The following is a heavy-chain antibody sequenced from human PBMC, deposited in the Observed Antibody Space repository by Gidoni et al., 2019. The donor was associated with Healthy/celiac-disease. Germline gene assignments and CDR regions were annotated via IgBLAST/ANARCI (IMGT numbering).Heavy chain of an antibody. CDR3: AAAGYTAMADGMDV. CDR1: GFTFTSSA. J-gene: IGHJ6*02. D-gene: IGHD5-18*01. CDR2: IVVGSGNT. Sequence: MQLVQSGPEVKKPGTSVKVSCKASGFTFTSSAVQWVRQARGQRLEWIGWIVVGSGNTNYAQKFQERVTITRDMSTSTAYMELSSLRSEDTAVYYCAAAGYTAMADGMDVWGQGTTVTVSS. V-gene: IGHV1-58*01.